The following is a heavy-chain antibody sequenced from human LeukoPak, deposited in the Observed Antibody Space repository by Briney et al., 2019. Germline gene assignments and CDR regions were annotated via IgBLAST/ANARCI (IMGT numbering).Heavy chain of an antibody. V-gene: IGHV3-23*01. CDR1: GFAFSSYA. J-gene: IGHJ4*02. CDR3: ARSRSGYYEDY. D-gene: IGHD3-22*01. CDR2: VSGSGGST. Sequence: GGSLRLSCAASGFAFSSYAMTWVRQAPGKGLEWVSAVSGSGGSTYYADSVKGRFTISRDNAKNSLSLQVNSLSAEDTAVYYCARSRSGYYEDYWGQGTLVTVSS.